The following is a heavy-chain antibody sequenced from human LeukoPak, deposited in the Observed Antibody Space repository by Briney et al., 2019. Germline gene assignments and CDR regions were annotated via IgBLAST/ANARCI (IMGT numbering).Heavy chain of an antibody. CDR1: GFTVSSNY. Sequence: GGSLRLSCAASGFTVSSNYMSWVRQAPGKGLEWVSVIYSGGSTYYADSVKGRFTISRDNSKNTLYLQMNSLRAEDTAVYYCARVSIIAAAALGAFDIWGQGTMVTVSS. CDR2: IYSGGST. CDR3: ARVSIIAAAALGAFDI. D-gene: IGHD6-13*01. J-gene: IGHJ3*02. V-gene: IGHV3-66*01.